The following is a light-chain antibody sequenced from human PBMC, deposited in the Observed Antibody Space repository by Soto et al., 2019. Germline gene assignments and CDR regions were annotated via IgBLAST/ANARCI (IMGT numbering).Light chain of an antibody. CDR2: DAS. CDR3: QQRSNWPSTT. V-gene: IGKV3-11*01. Sequence: EIVLTQSPATLSLSPGERATLSCRASHSVSSYLAGYQQKPGQAPRLLIYDASNRATGIPDRFSGSGSVTDFTLTISRLEPEDFAVYYCQQRSNWPSTTFGQETRLE. CDR1: HSVSSY. J-gene: IGKJ5*01.